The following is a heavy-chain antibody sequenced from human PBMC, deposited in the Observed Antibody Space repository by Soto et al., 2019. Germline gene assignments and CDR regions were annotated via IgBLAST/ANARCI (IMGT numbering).Heavy chain of an antibody. Sequence: EVQLVESGGDLIQPGGSLRLTCTASGSSFTTYNMNWVRQAPGKELEWISYISSSGDSKYYADSVKGRFTIFRDNAKSSLYLQMDSLRDEDTAVYYCARDDYDNTGPGGWGQGTLVTVSS. CDR3: ARDDYDNTGPGG. CDR1: GSSFTTYN. V-gene: IGHV3-48*02. D-gene: IGHD3-22*01. J-gene: IGHJ4*02. CDR2: ISSSGDSK.